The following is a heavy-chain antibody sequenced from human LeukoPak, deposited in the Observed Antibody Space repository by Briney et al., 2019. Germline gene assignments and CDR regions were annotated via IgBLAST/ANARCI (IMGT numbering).Heavy chain of an antibody. Sequence: GGSLRLSCTTSGFTFSRYWMSWVRQAPGKGLEWLGNIKEDGSEKYYLDSVRGRFTISRDNAKNSLYLQMNSLRAEDSGLYYCARARSSYGYGDAFDIWGQGTMVTVSS. CDR3: ARARSSYGYGDAFDI. CDR1: GFTFSRYW. J-gene: IGHJ3*02. V-gene: IGHV3-7*01. CDR2: IKEDGSEK. D-gene: IGHD5-18*01.